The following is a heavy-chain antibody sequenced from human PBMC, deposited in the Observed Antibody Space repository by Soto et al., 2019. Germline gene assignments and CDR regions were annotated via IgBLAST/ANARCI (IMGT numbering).Heavy chain of an antibody. CDR2: IYHTGTT. J-gene: IGHJ4*02. CDR3: ARHHDS. V-gene: IGHV4-30-2*01. CDR1: GGSINSGGYS. Sequence: ASETLSLTCTVSGGSINSGGYSWTWIRQPPGKGLEWIGFIYHTGTTYYNPSLKSRVTISVDTSKNQFSLKLSSVTAADTAVYYCARHHDSWGQGTLVTVSS.